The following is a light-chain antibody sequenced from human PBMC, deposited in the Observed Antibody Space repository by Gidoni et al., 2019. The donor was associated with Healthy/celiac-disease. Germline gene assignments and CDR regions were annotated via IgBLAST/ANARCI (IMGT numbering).Light chain of an antibody. V-gene: IGKV3D-15*01. CDR3: QQYNNWPLSLT. J-gene: IGKJ4*01. CDR2: GAS. Sequence: EIVMTQSPATLSVSPGERATLSCRPSQSVSSNLAWYQQKPGQAPRLLIYGASTRATGIPARFSGSGSGTEFTLTISSLQSEDFAVYYCQQYNNWPLSLTFGGGTKVEIK. CDR1: QSVSSN.